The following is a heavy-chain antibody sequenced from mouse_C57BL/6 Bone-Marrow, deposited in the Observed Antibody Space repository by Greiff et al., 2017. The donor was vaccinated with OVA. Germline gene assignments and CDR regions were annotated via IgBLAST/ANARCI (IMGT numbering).Heavy chain of an antibody. CDR3: ARIYSSGYGVFAY. D-gene: IGHD3-2*02. CDR1: GYAFSSSW. Sequence: VKLQQSGPELVKPGASVKISCKASGYAFSSSWMNWVKQRPGKGLEWIGRIYPGDGDTNYNGKFKGKATLTADKSSSTAYMQLSSLTSEDSAVYFCARIYSSGYGVFAYWGQGTLVTVSA. CDR2: IYPGDGDT. J-gene: IGHJ3*01. V-gene: IGHV1-82*01.